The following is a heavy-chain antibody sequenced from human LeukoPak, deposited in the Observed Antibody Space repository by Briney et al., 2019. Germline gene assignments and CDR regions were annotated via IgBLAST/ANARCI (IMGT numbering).Heavy chain of an antibody. Sequence: PGGSLRLSCAASGFTFSSYAMSWVRQAPGKGLEWVSAISGSGGSTYYADSVKGRFTISRDNSKNTLYLQMNSLRAEDMAVYYCARVPAATIYYYYYMDVWGKGTTVTVSS. CDR3: ARVPAATIYYYYYMDV. D-gene: IGHD2-2*01. CDR2: ISGSGGST. V-gene: IGHV3-23*01. J-gene: IGHJ6*03. CDR1: GFTFSSYA.